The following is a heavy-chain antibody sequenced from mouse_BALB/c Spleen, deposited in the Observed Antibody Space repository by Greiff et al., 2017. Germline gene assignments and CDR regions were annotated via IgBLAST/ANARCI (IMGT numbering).Heavy chain of an antibody. J-gene: IGHJ4*01. Sequence: VQRVESGAELVRPGVSVKISCKGSGYTFTDYAMHWVKQSHAKSLEWIGVISTYYGDASYNQKFKGKATMTVDKSSSTAYMELARLTSEDSAIYYCARQVRHAMDYWGQGTSVTVSS. CDR1: GYTFTDYA. CDR3: ARQVRHAMDY. CDR2: ISTYYGDA. D-gene: IGHD2-14*01. V-gene: IGHV1S137*01.